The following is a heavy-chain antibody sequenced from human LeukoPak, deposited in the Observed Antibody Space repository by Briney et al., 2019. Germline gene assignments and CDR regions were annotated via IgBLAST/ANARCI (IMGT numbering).Heavy chain of an antibody. J-gene: IGHJ4*02. CDR2: IYYSGST. D-gene: IGHD2-8*02. CDR1: GGSISSYY. CDR3: ARAGGSLYYFDY. V-gene: IGHV4-59*01. Sequence: SETLSPTCTVSGGSISSYYWSWIRQPPGKGLEWIGYIYYSGSTNYNPSLKSRVTISVDTSKNQFSLKLSSVTAADTAVYYCARAGGSLYYFDYWGQGTLVTVSS.